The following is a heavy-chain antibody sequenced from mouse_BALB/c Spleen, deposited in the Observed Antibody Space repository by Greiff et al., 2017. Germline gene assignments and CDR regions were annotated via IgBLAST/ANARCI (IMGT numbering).Heavy chain of an antibody. Sequence: EVQLQQSGTVLARPGASVKMSCKASGYTFTSYWMHWVKQRPGQGLEWIGAIYPGNSDTSYNQKFKGKAKLTAVTSTSTAYMELSSLTNEDSAVYYCTNRGITTWFAYWGQGTLVTVSA. CDR2: IYPGNSDT. J-gene: IGHJ3*01. D-gene: IGHD2-4*01. CDR3: TNRGITTWFAY. V-gene: IGHV1-5*01. CDR1: GYTFTSYW.